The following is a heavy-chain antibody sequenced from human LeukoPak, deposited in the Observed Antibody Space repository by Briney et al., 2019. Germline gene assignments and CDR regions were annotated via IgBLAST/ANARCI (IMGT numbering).Heavy chain of an antibody. Sequence: ASVKVSCKASGYTFTSYYMHWVRQAPGQGLEWMGLIKPSGGSTSYAQKFQGRVTMTRDTSTSTVYMGLSSLRSEDTALYYCAREGVAAAGCFDYWGQGTLVTVSS. CDR3: AREGVAAAGCFDY. D-gene: IGHD6-13*01. J-gene: IGHJ4*02. CDR2: IKPSGGST. CDR1: GYTFTSYY. V-gene: IGHV1-46*01.